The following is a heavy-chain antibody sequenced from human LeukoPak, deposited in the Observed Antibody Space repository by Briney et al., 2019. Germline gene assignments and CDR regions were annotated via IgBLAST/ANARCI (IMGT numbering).Heavy chain of an antibody. CDR3: ARGRRRLQPFDI. J-gene: IGHJ3*02. Sequence: GASVKVSCKASGYIFTSYGISWVRQAPGQGLEWMGWISAYNGYTNYAQKLQGRVTMITDTSTSTAYMELRSLMSDDTVVYFCARGRRRLQPFDIWGQGTMVTVSS. D-gene: IGHD5-12*01. CDR2: ISAYNGYT. V-gene: IGHV1-18*01. CDR1: GYIFTSYG.